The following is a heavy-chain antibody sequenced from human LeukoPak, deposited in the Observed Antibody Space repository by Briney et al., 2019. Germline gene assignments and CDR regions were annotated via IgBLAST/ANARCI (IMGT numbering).Heavy chain of an antibody. J-gene: IGHJ6*03. Sequence: SVKVSCKASGGTFSSYAISWVRQAPGQGLEWMGGIIPIFGTANYAQKFQGRVTITADEPTSTAYMELSSLRSEDTAVYYCARGPKGIVVVPAAIKVPYYYYMDVWGKGTTVTVSS. V-gene: IGHV1-69*01. D-gene: IGHD2-2*01. CDR3: ARGPKGIVVVPAAIKVPYYYYMDV. CDR2: IIPIFGTA. CDR1: GGTFSSYA.